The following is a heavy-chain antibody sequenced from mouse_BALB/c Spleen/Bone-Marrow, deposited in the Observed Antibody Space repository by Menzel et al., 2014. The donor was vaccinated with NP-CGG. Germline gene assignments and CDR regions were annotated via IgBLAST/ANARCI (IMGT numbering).Heavy chain of an antibody. J-gene: IGHJ4*01. CDR2: ILPGSGSI. CDR1: GYTFSSYW. CDR3: ASRYDTMDY. Sequence: VQLQQSGAELMKPVASVKISCKATGYTFSSYWIEWVKQRPGHGLEWIGEILPGSGSIKYNEKFKGKATFTADTSSNTAYMQLSSLTSEDSAVYYCASRYDTMDYWGQGTSVTVSS. V-gene: IGHV1-9*01.